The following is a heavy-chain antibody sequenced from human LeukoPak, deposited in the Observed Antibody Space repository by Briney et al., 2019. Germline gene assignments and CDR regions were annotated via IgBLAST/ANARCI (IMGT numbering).Heavy chain of an antibody. J-gene: IGHJ6*02. CDR2: IYYSGST. CDR1: GGSISSYY. D-gene: IGHD3-22*01. V-gene: IGHV4-59*01. CDR3: ARSYDSRGYYYYGMDV. Sequence: SETLSLTCTVSGGSISSYYWSWIRQPPGKGLEWIGYIYYSGSTGYNPSLKSRVTISVDTSKNQFSLKLTSVTAADTAVYYCARSYDSRGYYYYGMDVWGQGTTVTVSS.